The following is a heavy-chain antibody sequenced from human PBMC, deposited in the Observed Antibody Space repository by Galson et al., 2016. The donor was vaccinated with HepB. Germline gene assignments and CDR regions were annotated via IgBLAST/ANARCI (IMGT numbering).Heavy chain of an antibody. J-gene: IGHJ4*02. CDR2: IDTVGGDT. Sequence: SLRLSCAASGFTFSRYAMSWVRQAPGKGLEWVSGIDTVGGDTYYADSVKGRFTISRDDAKDSLYLQMNNLRVEDTAVYYCARRAVAGTHPFDHWGQGTLVTVSS. V-gene: IGHV3-23*01. CDR1: GFTFSRYA. D-gene: IGHD6-19*01. CDR3: ARRAVAGTHPFDH.